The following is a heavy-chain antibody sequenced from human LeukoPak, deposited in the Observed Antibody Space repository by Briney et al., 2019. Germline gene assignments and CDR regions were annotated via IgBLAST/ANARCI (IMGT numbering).Heavy chain of an antibody. J-gene: IGHJ5*02. D-gene: IGHD2-21*01. Sequence: SETLSLTCSVSGGSINNYWWSWIRQPPGKGLEWIGYIYRGETTNYNPSLKSRVTLSVDTSKNQISLKLNSVTAADTAVYYCATHWPEANKTYSYRFDPWGQGTLVTVSS. CDR1: GGSINNYW. V-gene: IGHV4-4*09. CDR3: ATHWPEANKTYSYRFDP. CDR2: IYRGETT.